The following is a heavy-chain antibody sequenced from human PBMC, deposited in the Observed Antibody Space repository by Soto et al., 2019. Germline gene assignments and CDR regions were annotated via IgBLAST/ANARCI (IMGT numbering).Heavy chain of an antibody. Sequence: GESLKISCQGSGYSFTSYWISWVRQMPGKGLEWMGRIDPSDSYTNYSPSFQGNVTISADKSISTAYLQWSSLKASDTAMYYCARRDTVTTFHYYYYGMDVWGQGTTVTVSS. CDR1: GYSFTSYW. J-gene: IGHJ6*02. CDR3: ARRDTVTTFHYYYYGMDV. V-gene: IGHV5-10-1*01. D-gene: IGHD4-4*01. CDR2: IDPSDSYT.